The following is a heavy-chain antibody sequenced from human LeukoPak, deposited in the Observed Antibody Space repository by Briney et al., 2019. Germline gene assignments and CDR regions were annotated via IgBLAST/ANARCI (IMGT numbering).Heavy chain of an antibody. J-gene: IGHJ4*02. CDR2: IYYSGST. D-gene: IGHD6-13*01. CDR1: GGSISSYY. CDR3: ARVAGYSSSWYLGY. Sequence: SETLSLTCTVSGGSISSYYWSWIRQPPGEGLEWIGYIYYSGSTNYNPSLKSRVTISVDTSKNQFSLKLSSVTAADTAVYYCARVAGYSSSWYLGYWGQGTLVTVSS. V-gene: IGHV4-59*01.